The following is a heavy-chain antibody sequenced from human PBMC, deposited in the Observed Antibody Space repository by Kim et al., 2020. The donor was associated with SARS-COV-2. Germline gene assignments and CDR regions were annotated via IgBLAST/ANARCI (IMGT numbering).Heavy chain of an antibody. CDR1: GGSISSGGYY. J-gene: IGHJ3*02. Sequence: SETLSLTCTVSGGSISSGGYYWSWIRQHPGKGLEWIGYIYYSGSTYYNPSLKSRVTISVDTSKNQFSLKLSSVTAADTAVYYCATLHYYGSGSSSSDAFDIWGQETMVTVSS. CDR2: IYYSGST. D-gene: IGHD3-10*01. CDR3: ATLHYYGSGSSSSDAFDI. V-gene: IGHV4-31*03.